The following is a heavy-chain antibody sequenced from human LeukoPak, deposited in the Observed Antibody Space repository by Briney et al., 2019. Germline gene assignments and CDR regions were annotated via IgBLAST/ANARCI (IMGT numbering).Heavy chain of an antibody. J-gene: IGHJ4*02. CDR2: IYYSGST. CDR1: GGSISSSSYY. Sequence: SETLSLTCTVSGGSISSSSYYWGWIRQPPGKGLEWIGSIYYSGSTYYNPSLKSRVTISVDTSKNQFSLKLSSVTAADTAVYYCARYGGNLIDYWGQGTLVTVSS. CDR3: ARYGGNLIDY. V-gene: IGHV4-39*07. D-gene: IGHD4-23*01.